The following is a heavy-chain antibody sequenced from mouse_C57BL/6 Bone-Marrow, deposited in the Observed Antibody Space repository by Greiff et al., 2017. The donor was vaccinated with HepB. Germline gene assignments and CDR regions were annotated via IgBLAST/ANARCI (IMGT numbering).Heavy chain of an antibody. V-gene: IGHV6-3*01. D-gene: IGHD2-5*01. CDR1: GFTFSNYW. CDR3: TGTFYSKGY. CDR2: IRLKSDNYAT. J-gene: IGHJ2*01. Sequence: EVKLMESGGGLVQPGGSMKLSCVASGFTFSNYWMNWVRQSPEKGLEWVAQIRLKSDNYATHYAESVKGRFTISRDDSKSSVYLQMNNLRAEDTGIYYCTGTFYSKGYWGQGTTLTVSS.